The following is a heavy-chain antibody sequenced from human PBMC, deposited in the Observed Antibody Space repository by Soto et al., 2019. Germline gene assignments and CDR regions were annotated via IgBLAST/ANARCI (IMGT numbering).Heavy chain of an antibody. CDR3: ARLSDYYDSSVVGLFDY. Sequence: PSETLSLTCTVSGGSISSSSYYWGWIRQPPGKGLEWIGSIYYSGSTYYNPSLKSRVTISVDTSKNQFSLKLSSVTAADTAVYYCARLSDYYDSSVVGLFDYWGQGTLVTVSS. J-gene: IGHJ4*02. CDR1: GGSISSSSYY. D-gene: IGHD3-22*01. CDR2: IYYSGST. V-gene: IGHV4-39*01.